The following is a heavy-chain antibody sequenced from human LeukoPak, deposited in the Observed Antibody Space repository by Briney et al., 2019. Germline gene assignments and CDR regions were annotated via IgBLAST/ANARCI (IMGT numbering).Heavy chain of an antibody. CDR1: GGSFSGYY. CDR3: ARGKRGSYYGGKLGYFDY. V-gene: IGHV4-34*01. D-gene: IGHD4-23*01. CDR2: INHSGST. Sequence: SETLSLTCAVYGGSFSGYYWSWIRQPPGKGLEGIGEINHSGSTNYNPSLKSRVTISVDTSKNQFSLKLSSVTAADTAVYYCARGKRGSYYGGKLGYFDYWGQGTLVTVSS. J-gene: IGHJ4*02.